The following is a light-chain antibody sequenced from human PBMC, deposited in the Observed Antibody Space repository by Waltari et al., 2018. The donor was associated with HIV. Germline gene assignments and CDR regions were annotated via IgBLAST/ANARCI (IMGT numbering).Light chain of an antibody. CDR2: RND. CDR3: SAWDISLNAWV. V-gene: IGLV10-54*01. J-gene: IGLJ3*02. CDR1: INNVASQG. Sequence: QAGLTQPPSVSKALRQTATLTCTGNINNVASQGAAWLQQHQGHPPNLLSYRNDTRPSGISERLSASMSGDTTSLTITRLQPEDEAYYYCSAWDISLNAWVFGGGTKLTVL.